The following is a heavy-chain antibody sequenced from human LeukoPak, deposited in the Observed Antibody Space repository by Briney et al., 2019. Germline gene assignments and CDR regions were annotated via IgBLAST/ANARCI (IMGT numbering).Heavy chain of an antibody. CDR1: GFIFSNYA. CDR2: GGSGGST. V-gene: IGHV3-23*01. J-gene: IGHJ6*03. CDR3: AKMRGQYYHSYFMDA. Sequence: GGSLRLSCEAAGFIFSNYAMSWVRHAPGKGLEWVSYGGSGGSTYYADSVKGRFTFSRDSCKSTLYLQMDSLTAEDTAVYYCAKMRGQYYHSYFMDAWGKGTAVTVSS.